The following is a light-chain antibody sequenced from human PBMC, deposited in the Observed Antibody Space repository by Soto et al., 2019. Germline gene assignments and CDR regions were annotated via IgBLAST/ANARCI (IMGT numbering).Light chain of an antibody. CDR1: QSVSSN. CDR3: QQYNNWPPLT. V-gene: IGKV3-15*01. CDR2: GAS. J-gene: IGKJ4*01. Sequence: EIVMTQSPATLSVSPGERATLSCRASQSVSSNLAWYQQKPGQAPRLLIYGASTRATGIPARFSGSGSGTEFTLTIGSLQFEDFAVYYCQQYNNWPPLTFGGGTKVDIK.